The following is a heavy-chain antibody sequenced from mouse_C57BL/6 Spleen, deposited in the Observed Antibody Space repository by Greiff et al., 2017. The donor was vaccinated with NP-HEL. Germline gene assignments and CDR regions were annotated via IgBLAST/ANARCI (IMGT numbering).Heavy chain of an antibody. CDR1: GFSLTSYG. J-gene: IGHJ1*03. Sequence: VKLVESGPGLVQPSQSLSITCTVSGFSLTSYGVHWVRQSPGKGLEWLGVIWSGGSTDYNAAFISRLSISKDNSKSQVFFKMNSLQADDTAIYYCARKHGSSYVGYFDVWGTGTTVTVSS. V-gene: IGHV2-2*01. CDR3: ARKHGSSYVGYFDV. CDR2: IWSGGST. D-gene: IGHD1-1*01.